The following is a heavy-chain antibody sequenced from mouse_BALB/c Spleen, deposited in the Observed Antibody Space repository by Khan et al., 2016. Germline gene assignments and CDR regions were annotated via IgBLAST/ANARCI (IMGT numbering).Heavy chain of an antibody. V-gene: IGHV3-2*02. J-gene: IGHJ4*01. CDR2: ISYSGTT. Sequence: EVKLEESGPGLVKPSQSLSLTCTVTGFSITSDYAWNWIRQFPRNKLEWMGYISYSGTTRYTPSLKSRISITRDTSKNQFFLQLNSVTTEDTATSYCVRSLFYYAMNYWGQGTTVTVSS. CDR1: GFSITSDYA. CDR3: VRSLFYYAMNY.